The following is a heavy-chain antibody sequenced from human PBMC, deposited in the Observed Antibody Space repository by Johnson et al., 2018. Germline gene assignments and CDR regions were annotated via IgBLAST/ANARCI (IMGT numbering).Heavy chain of an antibody. J-gene: IGHJ3*02. CDR1: GFAFEDYA. CDR2: INWNSDSV. CDR3: AKDMVERILGGTSSDDAFDI. D-gene: IGHD2-15*01. V-gene: IGHV3-9*01. Sequence: VQLGESGGGLVRPGRSLRLSCAASGFAFEDYAMQWVRQAPGKGLEWVSGINWNSDSVAYADSVKGRFTISRDNANNSLHLQMNSLRAEDTACYYCAKDMVERILGGTSSDDAFDIWGQGTMVTVSS.